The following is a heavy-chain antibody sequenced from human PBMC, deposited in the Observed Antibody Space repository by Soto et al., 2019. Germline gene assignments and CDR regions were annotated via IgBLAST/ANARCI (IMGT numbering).Heavy chain of an antibody. D-gene: IGHD6-25*01. V-gene: IGHV1-18*01. Sequence: SVKVACMSPVYPLTNYVIHLVRQAPGQGLEWMGWISPLKGNTKYAKKVQGRVSVTTDTSTNTVYMELSGLRYDDTALYYCARSGEHPFDFWGQGTLVTVSS. CDR3: ARSGEHPFDF. J-gene: IGHJ4*02. CDR1: VYPLTNYV. CDR2: ISPLKGNT.